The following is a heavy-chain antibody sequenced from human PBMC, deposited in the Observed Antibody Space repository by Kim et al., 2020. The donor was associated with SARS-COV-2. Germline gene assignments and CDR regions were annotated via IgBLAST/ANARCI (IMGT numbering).Heavy chain of an antibody. V-gene: IGHV1-3*01. CDR3: ARGRALNYYGSGSYEGWFDP. CDR2: INAGNGNT. CDR1: GYTFTSYA. Sequence: ASVKVSCKASGYTFTSYAMHWVRQAPGQTLEWMGWINAGNGNTKYSQKFQGRVTITRDTSASTAYMELSSLRSEDTAVYYCARGRALNYYGSGSYEGWFDPWGQGTLVTVSS. J-gene: IGHJ5*02. D-gene: IGHD3-10*01.